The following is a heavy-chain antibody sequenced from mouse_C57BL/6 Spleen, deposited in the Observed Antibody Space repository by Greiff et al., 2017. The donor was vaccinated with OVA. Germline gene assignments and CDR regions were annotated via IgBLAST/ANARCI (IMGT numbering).Heavy chain of an antibody. CDR1: GFTFSSYA. CDR2: ISDGGSYT. V-gene: IGHV5-4*03. CDR3: ARAGNFDY. Sequence: EVMLVESGGGLVKPGGSLKLSCAASGFTFSSYAMSWVRQTPEKRLEWVATISDGGSYTYYPDNVKGRFTISRDKAKNNLYLQMSHLKSEDTAMYYCARAGNFDYWGQGTTLTVSS. J-gene: IGHJ2*01.